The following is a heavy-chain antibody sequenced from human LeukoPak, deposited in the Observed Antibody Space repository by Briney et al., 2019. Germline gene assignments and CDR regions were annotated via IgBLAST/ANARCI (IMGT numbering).Heavy chain of an antibody. CDR2: INPDSGDT. Sequence: ASVKVSCKASGCTFTGYYMHWVRQAPGQGLEWMGWINPDSGDTNYAQTFQGRVTVTRDTSIGTVYLELSRLRSDDTAVYYCARDPSTVTTRHLDYWGQGTLVTVSS. J-gene: IGHJ4*02. CDR3: ARDPSTVTTRHLDY. CDR1: GCTFTGYY. V-gene: IGHV1-2*02. D-gene: IGHD4-17*01.